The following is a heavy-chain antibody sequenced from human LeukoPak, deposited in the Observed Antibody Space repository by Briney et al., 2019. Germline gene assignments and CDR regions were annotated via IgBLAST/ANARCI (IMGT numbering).Heavy chain of an antibody. CDR3: ARALGGYYHDY. D-gene: IGHD3-22*01. CDR2: IYYSGST. J-gene: IGHJ4*02. CDR1: GGSISSYY. Sequence: SETLSLTCTVSGGSISSYYWSWIRQPPGKGLEWIGYIYYSGSTNYNPSLKSRVPISVDTSKNQFSLKLSSVTAADTAVYYCARALGGYYHDYWGQGTLVTVSS. V-gene: IGHV4-59*01.